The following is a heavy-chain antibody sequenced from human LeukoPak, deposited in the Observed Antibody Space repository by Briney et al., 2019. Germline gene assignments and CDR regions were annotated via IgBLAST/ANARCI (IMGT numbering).Heavy chain of an antibody. V-gene: IGHV4-59*01. CDR1: GGSISSYY. Sequence: SETLSLTCTVSGGSISSYYWSWIRQPPGKGLEWIGYIYYSGSTNYNPSLKSRVTISVDTSKNQFSLKLSSVTAADTAAYYCARDLQYFQHWGQGTLVTVSS. J-gene: IGHJ1*01. CDR2: IYYSGST. CDR3: ARDLQYFQH.